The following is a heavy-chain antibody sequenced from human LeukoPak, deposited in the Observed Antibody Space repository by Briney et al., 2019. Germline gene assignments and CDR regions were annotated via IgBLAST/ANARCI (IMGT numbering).Heavy chain of an antibody. CDR2: IYYSGST. V-gene: IGHV4-38-2*02. J-gene: IGHJ4*02. CDR1: GYSISSGYY. D-gene: IGHD2-15*01. Sequence: SETLSLTCTVSGYSISSGYYWGWIRPPPGKGLEWIGSIYYSGSTYYNPSLKSRVTISVDTSKNQFSLKLSSVTAADTAVYYCARHVIVVVAAWFDYWGQGTLVTVSS. CDR3: ARHVIVVVAAWFDY.